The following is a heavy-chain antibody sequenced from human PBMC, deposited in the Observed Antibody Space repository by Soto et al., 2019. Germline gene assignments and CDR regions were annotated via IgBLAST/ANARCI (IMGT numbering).Heavy chain of an antibody. D-gene: IGHD2-15*01. Sequence: EVQLLESGGGLVQPGGSLRLSCAASGFTFSSYAMSWVRQAPGKGLEWVSAISGSGGSTYYADSVKGRFSISRDNSKNTLYLQMNSLRAEDTAVYYCAKDPIVVVAASYFDYWGQGTLVTVSS. J-gene: IGHJ4*02. V-gene: IGHV3-23*01. CDR2: ISGSGGST. CDR1: GFTFSSYA. CDR3: AKDPIVVVAASYFDY.